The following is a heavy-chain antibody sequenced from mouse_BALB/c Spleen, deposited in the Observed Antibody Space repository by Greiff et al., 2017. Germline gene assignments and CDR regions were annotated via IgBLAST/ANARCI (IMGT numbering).Heavy chain of an antibody. D-gene: IGHD2-14*01. CDR2: ISSGGSYT. CDR3: ARDYRYDYYTIVY. V-gene: IGHV5-9-4*01. CDR1: GFTFSSYA. Sequence: EVQRVESGGGLVKPGGSLKLSRAATGFTFSSYAMSWVRQSPEKRLEWVAEISSGGSYTYYPDTVTGRFTISRDNAKNTLYLEMSSLRSEDTAMYYCARDYRYDYYTIVYWGQGTSVTV. J-gene: IGHJ4*01.